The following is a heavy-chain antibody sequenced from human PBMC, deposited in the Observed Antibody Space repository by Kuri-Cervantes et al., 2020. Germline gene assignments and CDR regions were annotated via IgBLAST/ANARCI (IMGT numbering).Heavy chain of an antibody. CDR3: ARESHYYYGMDV. Sequence: GGSLRLSCAASGFTFSSYSTNWVRQAPGKGLEWVSSISSSSYIYYADSVKGRFTISRDNAKNSLYLQMNSLRAEDTAVYYCARESHYYYGMDVWGQGTTVTVSS. CDR2: ISSSSYI. CDR1: GFTFSSYS. V-gene: IGHV3-21*01. J-gene: IGHJ6*02.